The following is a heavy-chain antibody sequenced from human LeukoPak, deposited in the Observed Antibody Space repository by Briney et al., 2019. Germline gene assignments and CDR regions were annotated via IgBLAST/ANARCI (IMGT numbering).Heavy chain of an antibody. Sequence: GGSLRLSCAASGFTLSDNAMTWVRQTPGKGLEWVSTISGGGEATWYADSVKGRFTISRDNYKSTLYLQMNSLRAEDTAVYYCAKDGGVTHYYYYMDVWGKGTTVTVSS. CDR3: AKDGGVTHYYYYMDV. CDR1: GFTLSDNA. CDR2: ISGGGEAT. D-gene: IGHD3-16*01. J-gene: IGHJ6*03. V-gene: IGHV3-23*01.